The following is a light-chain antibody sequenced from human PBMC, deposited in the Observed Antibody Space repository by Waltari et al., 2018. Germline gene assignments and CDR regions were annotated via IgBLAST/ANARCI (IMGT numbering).Light chain of an antibody. CDR2: YDG. CDR3: QVWDSSGDGV. Sequence: SYVLTQPSSVSVAPGKTATITCGGKNIGSKSGHWYQQKPGKAPVLVISYDGDRPSGIPERFSGSNSGSTATLTISRVEVGDEADYYCQVWDSSGDGVFGGGTKLTVL. CDR1: NIGSKS. J-gene: IGLJ3*02. V-gene: IGLV3-21*04.